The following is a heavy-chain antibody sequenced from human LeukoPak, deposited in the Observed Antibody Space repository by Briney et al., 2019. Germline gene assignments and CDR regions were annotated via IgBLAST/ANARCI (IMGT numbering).Heavy chain of an antibody. V-gene: IGHV4-39*07. Sequence: SETLSLTCTVSGGSISSSSYYWGWIRQPPGKGLEWIGSIYYSGSTYYNPSLKSRVTISVDTSKNQFSLKLSSVTAADTAVYYCAREGAGYYDSSGYPRIRNWFDPWGQGTLVTVSS. CDR1: GGSISSSSYY. J-gene: IGHJ5*02. CDR3: AREGAGYYDSSGYPRIRNWFDP. CDR2: IYYSGST. D-gene: IGHD3-22*01.